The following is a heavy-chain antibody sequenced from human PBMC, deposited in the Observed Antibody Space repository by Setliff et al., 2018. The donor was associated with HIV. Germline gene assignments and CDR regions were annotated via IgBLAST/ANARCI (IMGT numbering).Heavy chain of an antibody. V-gene: IGHV3-23*01. J-gene: IGHJ4*02. CDR1: GFTLSQYD. D-gene: IGHD5-18*01. CDR2: ISGSGGST. Sequence: GGSLRLSCEASGFTLSQYDMNWVRQAPGKGLEWVSAISGSGGSTYYADSVKGRFTISRDNSKNTLYLQMNSLRAEDTAVYYCAKDGPAVDTAKDYWGQGTLVTVSS. CDR3: AKDGPAVDTAKDY.